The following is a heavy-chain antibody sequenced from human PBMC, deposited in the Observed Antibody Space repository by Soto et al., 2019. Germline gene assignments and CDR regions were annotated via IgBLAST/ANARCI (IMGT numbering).Heavy chain of an antibody. CDR3: ARSPYSERIDY. D-gene: IGHD1-26*01. CDR2: IWYDGSNK. CDR1: GFTFSSYG. V-gene: IGHV3-33*01. Sequence: GGSLRLSCAASGFTFSSYGMHWVRQAPGKGLEWVAVIWYDGSNKYYADSVKGRFTISRDNSKNTLYLQMNSLRAEDTAVYYCARSPYSERIDYWGQGTLVTVSS. J-gene: IGHJ4*02.